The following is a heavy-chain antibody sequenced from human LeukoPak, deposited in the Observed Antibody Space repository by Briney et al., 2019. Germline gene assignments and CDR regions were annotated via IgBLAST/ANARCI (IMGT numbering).Heavy chain of an antibody. CDR2: IYHSGST. J-gene: IGHJ4*02. V-gene: IGHV4-4*02. CDR1: GGSISSSNW. D-gene: IGHD6-19*01. CDR3: ARGRDSSGWYYFDY. Sequence: SETLSLTGAVSGGSISSSNWWSWVRQPPGKGLEWIGEIYHSGSTNYNPSLKSRVTISVDKSKNQFSLKLSSVTAADTAVYYCARGRDSSGWYYFDYWGQGTLVTVSS.